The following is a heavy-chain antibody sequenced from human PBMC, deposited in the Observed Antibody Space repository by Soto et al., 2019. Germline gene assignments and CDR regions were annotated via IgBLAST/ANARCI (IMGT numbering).Heavy chain of an antibody. D-gene: IGHD1-1*01. CDR1: GFIVSSSH. CDR2: LYNHGKT. CDR3: ARLTEAERH. V-gene: IGHV3-53*01. Sequence: EVQLVESGGGLTQPGGSLRLSCVVSGFIVSSSHRIWVRQAPGKGLEGVSILYNHGKTNYVDSVNGRFTITRDNAKNTVYLQMNSLRGEDAAVYYCARLTEAERHWGQGALVTGSS. J-gene: IGHJ4*02.